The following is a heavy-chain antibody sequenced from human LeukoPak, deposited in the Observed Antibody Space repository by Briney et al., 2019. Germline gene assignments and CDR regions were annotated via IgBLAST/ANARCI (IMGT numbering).Heavy chain of an antibody. J-gene: IGHJ3*02. D-gene: IGHD2-2*01. CDR3: ARDVGYCSSTSCSIDAFDI. Sequence: PSQTLSLTCTVSGGSISSASYYWSWIRQPAGKGLEWIGRIYTSGSTNYNPSLKSRVTISVDTSKNQFSLKLSSVTAADTAVYYCARDVGYCSSTSCSIDAFDIWGQGTMVAVSS. CDR1: GGSISSASYY. CDR2: IYTSGST. V-gene: IGHV4-61*02.